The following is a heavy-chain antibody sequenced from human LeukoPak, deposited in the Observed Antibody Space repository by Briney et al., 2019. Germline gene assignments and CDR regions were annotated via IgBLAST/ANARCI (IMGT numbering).Heavy chain of an antibody. V-gene: IGHV3-21*01. CDR1: GFTFSSYS. D-gene: IGHD2-2*01. CDR3: ARDRDNLGYCSSTSCYVIDY. J-gene: IGHJ4*02. CDR2: ISSSSSYI. Sequence: PGGSLRLSCAASGFTFSSYSMNWVRQAPGKGLEWVSSISSSSSYIYYADSVKGRFTISRDNAKNSLYLQMNSLRAEDTAVYYCARDRDNLGYCSSTSCYVIDYWGQGTLVTVSS.